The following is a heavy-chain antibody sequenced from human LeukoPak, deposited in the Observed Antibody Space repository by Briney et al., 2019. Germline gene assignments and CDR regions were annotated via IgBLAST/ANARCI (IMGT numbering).Heavy chain of an antibody. CDR2: ISYDGSNK. J-gene: IGHJ4*02. CDR3: ARDLQAYYYGSGRVLGY. D-gene: IGHD3-10*01. CDR1: GFTFSSYA. V-gene: IGHV3-30-3*01. Sequence: GGSLRLSCAASGFTFSSYAMHWVRQAPGKGLEWVAVISYDGSNKYYADSVKGRFTTSRDNSKNTLYLQMNSLRAEDTAVYYCARDLQAYYYGSGRVLGYWGQGTLVTVSS.